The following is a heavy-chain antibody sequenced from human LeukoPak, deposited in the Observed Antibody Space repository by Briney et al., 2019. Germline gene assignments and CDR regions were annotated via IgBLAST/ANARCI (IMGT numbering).Heavy chain of an antibody. CDR1: GFTFSSYG. J-gene: IGHJ6*02. CDR3: AKVITMVRGVIPRTDAYYYYGMDV. D-gene: IGHD3-10*01. CDR2: TSYDGSNK. V-gene: IGHV3-30*18. Sequence: QPGRSLRLSCAASGFTFSSYGMHWVRQAPGKGLEWVAVTSYDGSNKYYADSVKGRFTISRDNSKNTLYLQMNSLRAEDTAVYYCAKVITMVRGVIPRTDAYYYYGMDVWGQGTTVIVSS.